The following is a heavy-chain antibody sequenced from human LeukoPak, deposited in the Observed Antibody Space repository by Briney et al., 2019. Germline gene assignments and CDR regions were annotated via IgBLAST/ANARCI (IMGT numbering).Heavy chain of an antibody. CDR3: ARRVVIATRGFDY. Sequence: GESLKISCKGSGYTFTSYWIGWVRQMPGKGLEWMGIIYPGDSDTRYSPSFQGQVTISADKSISTAYLQWSSLKDSDAAMYYCARRVVIATRGFDYWGQGTLVTVSS. J-gene: IGHJ4*02. CDR1: GYTFTSYW. CDR2: IYPGDSDT. V-gene: IGHV5-51*01. D-gene: IGHD2-21*01.